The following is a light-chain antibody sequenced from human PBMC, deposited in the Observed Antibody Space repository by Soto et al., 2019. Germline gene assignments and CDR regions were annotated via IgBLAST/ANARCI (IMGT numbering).Light chain of an antibody. Sequence: EIVLTQSPATLSLSPGERATLSCRASQSVGSYLAWYQQKPGQAPRLLIQDASNRATGIPARFRGSGSGTDFTLTISSLEPEDFAVYYGQQRSNWPTFGPGTKVDIK. CDR1: QSVGSY. CDR3: QQRSNWPT. J-gene: IGKJ3*01. V-gene: IGKV3-11*01. CDR2: DAS.